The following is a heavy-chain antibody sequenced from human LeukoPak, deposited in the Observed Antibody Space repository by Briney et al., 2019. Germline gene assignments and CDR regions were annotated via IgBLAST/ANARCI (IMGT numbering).Heavy chain of an antibody. Sequence: GGSLRLSCAASGFTFSSYWMHWVRRGPEKGLVWVARISTDGRFTSYADSVKGRFTISRDNAKNTLYLQMNSLRDEDTAVYYCARGYGTVRGQGTLVAVSS. CDR1: GFTFSSYW. CDR3: ARGYGTV. CDR2: ISTDGRFT. V-gene: IGHV3-74*01. D-gene: IGHD5-18*01. J-gene: IGHJ4*02.